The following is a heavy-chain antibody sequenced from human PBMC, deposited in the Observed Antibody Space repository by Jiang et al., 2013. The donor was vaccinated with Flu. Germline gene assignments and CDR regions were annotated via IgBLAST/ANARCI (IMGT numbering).Heavy chain of an antibody. CDR2: IFDSGST. D-gene: IGHD5-24*01. Sequence: KGLEWIGRIFDSGSTEYNPSLSSRVTMSLDTSKNQLSLKMISVTAADTATYFCARKDGDYWGQGILVTVPS. V-gene: IGHV4-4*07. J-gene: IGHJ4*02. CDR3: ARKDGDY.